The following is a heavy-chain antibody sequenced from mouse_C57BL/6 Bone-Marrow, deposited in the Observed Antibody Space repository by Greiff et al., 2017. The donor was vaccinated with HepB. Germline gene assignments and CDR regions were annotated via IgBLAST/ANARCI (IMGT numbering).Heavy chain of an antibody. Sequence: QVHVKQSGAELVKPGASVKISCKASGYAFSSYWMNWVKQRPGKGLEWIGQIYPGDGDTNYNGKFKGKATLTADKSSSTAYMQLSSLTSEDSAVYFCARRDYSNALGYWGQGTTLTVSS. CDR2: IYPGDGDT. CDR3: ARRDYSNALGY. D-gene: IGHD2-5*01. CDR1: GYAFSSYW. V-gene: IGHV1-80*01. J-gene: IGHJ2*01.